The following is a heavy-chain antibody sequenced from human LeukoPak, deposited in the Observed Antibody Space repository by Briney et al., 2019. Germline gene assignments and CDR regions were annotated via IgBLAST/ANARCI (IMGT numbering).Heavy chain of an antibody. Sequence: PGGSLRLSCAASGFTVSNNYMSWVRQAPGKGLEWVSLIYSGGNTYYADSVKGRFSISRDNSKNTLYLQMSSLRAEDTAVYYCAAKRGYSYGSDYWGQGTLVTVSS. CDR3: AAKRGYSYGSDY. D-gene: IGHD5-18*01. CDR1: GFTVSNNY. J-gene: IGHJ4*02. V-gene: IGHV3-53*01. CDR2: IYSGGNT.